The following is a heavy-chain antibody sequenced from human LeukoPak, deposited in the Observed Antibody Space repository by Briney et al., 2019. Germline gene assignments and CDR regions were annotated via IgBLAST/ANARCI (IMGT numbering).Heavy chain of an antibody. CDR2: TSSSSSYI. J-gene: IGHJ4*02. V-gene: IGHV3-21*01. CDR3: ARRLRRNYFDY. Sequence: GGSLRLSCAASGFTLSSYSMNWVRQAPGKGLEWVSSTSSSSSYIYYADSVKGRFTISRDNAKNSLYLQMNSLRAEDTAVYYCARRLRRNYFDYWGQGTLVTVSS. D-gene: IGHD4-17*01. CDR1: GFTLSSYS.